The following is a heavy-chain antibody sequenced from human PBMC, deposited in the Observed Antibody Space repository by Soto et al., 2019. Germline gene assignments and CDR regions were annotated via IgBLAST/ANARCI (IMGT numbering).Heavy chain of an antibody. CDR1: GFTVSGNF. Sequence: EVQLVESGGGLVQPGGSLRLSCAASGFTVSGNFMTWVRQAPGKGLEWVSLIYSGDITYYAASVKGRFTISRDNSKNTVYLQVNGLRVDDTDVYDCAGRDCAGDCYPPRYGMDVWGQGRTVTVSS. CDR2: IYSGDIT. V-gene: IGHV3-66*01. D-gene: IGHD2-21*02. J-gene: IGHJ6*02. CDR3: AGRDCAGDCYPPRYGMDV.